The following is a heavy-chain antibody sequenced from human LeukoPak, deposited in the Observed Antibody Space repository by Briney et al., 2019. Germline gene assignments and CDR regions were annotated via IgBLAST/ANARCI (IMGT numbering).Heavy chain of an antibody. D-gene: IGHD3-22*01. CDR1: GYTFTSYG. V-gene: IGHV1-18*01. Sequence: ASVKVSCKASGYTFTSYGITWARQAPGQGLEWMGWISAYNGNTNYAQKLQGRVTMTTDTSTSTAYMELRSLRSDDTAVYYCARDYHYDSSGYYGYWGQGTLVTVSS. CDR3: ARDYHYDSSGYYGY. J-gene: IGHJ4*02. CDR2: ISAYNGNT.